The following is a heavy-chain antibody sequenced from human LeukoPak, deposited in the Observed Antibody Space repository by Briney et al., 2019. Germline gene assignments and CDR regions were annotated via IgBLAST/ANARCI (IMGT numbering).Heavy chain of an antibody. J-gene: IGHJ5*02. CDR3: ARHPGRSNWFDT. D-gene: IGHD1-14*01. CDR2: VHSSGST. V-gene: IGHV4-39*01. CDR1: GGSINSDAYY. Sequence: SETLSLTCTVFGGSINSDAYYWDWIRHSPGKGLEWIGNVHSSGSTYYTPSLRGRVTISVDTSRNQFSLGLSSVTAADTAVYYCARHPGRSNWFDTWGQGILVTFSS.